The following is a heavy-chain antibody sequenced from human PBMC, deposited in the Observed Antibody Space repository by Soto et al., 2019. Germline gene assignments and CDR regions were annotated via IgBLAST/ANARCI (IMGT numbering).Heavy chain of an antibody. CDR1: GFTFSSYW. CDR3: ARQDIVVVVAASSFDY. CDR2: IKQDGSEK. D-gene: IGHD2-15*01. Sequence: GVSLRLSCAASGFTFSSYWMSWVRQAPGKGLEWVANIKQDGSEKYYVDSVKGRFTISRDNAKNSLYLQMNSLRAEDTAVYYCARQDIVVVVAASSFDYWGQGTLVTVSS. V-gene: IGHV3-7*01. J-gene: IGHJ4*02.